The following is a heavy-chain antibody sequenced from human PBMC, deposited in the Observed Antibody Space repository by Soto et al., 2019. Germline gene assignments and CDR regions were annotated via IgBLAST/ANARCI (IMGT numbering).Heavy chain of an antibody. CDR1: GFTVSSYA. V-gene: IGHV3-64*01. CDR2: ITSNGGNT. Sequence: EVQLVESGGGLVQPGGSLRLSCAASGFTVSSYAMHWVRQAPGKGLEYVSGITSNGGNTDYASSVKGRLTISRDNSKKTLYLQMGRLRAEDMSVYYCARRIPFCYSMDGWGQGTTVTVSS. CDR3: ARRIPFCYSMDG. D-gene: IGHD3-3*02. J-gene: IGHJ6*02.